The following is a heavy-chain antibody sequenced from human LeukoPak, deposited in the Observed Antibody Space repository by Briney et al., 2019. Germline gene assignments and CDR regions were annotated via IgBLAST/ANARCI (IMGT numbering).Heavy chain of an antibody. CDR3: ARDGYKRWLQLGYFDY. CDR1: GFTFDDYA. D-gene: IGHD5-24*01. J-gene: IGHJ4*02. Sequence: GGSLRLSCAASGFTFDDYAMHWVRQAPGKGLEWVSLISWDGGSTYYADSVKGRFTISRDNSKNSLYLQMNSLRAEDTAVYYCARDGYKRWLQLGYFDYWGQGTLVTASS. V-gene: IGHV3-43D*03. CDR2: ISWDGGST.